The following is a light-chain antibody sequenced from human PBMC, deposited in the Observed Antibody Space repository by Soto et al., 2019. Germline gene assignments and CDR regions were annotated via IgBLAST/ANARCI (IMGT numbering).Light chain of an antibody. CDR3: CSYAGSYSYV. V-gene: IGLV2-11*01. J-gene: IGLJ1*01. CDR1: RSDVGGYDY. Sequence: QSALTQPRSVSGSPGQSVSISCTGARSDVGGYDYVSWYQQHPDKAPKVIIYDFIKRPSGVPDRFSGVKSGNTASLTISGLQSDDEADYYCCSYAGSYSYVFGPGTKVTVL. CDR2: DFI.